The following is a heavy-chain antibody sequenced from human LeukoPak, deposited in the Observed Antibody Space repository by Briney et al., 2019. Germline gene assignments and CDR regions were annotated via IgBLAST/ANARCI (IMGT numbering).Heavy chain of an antibody. J-gene: IGHJ4*02. Sequence: PSETLSLTCAVSGGSISSYYWSWIRQPAGKGLEWIGRIYTSGSTYYNPSLKSRVTMSVDTSKNQFSLKLSSVTAADTAVYYCARGNILCSGGSCPTNIDYWGQGTLVTVSS. D-gene: IGHD2-15*01. CDR3: ARGNILCSGGSCPTNIDY. CDR1: GGSISSYY. V-gene: IGHV4-4*07. CDR2: IYTSGST.